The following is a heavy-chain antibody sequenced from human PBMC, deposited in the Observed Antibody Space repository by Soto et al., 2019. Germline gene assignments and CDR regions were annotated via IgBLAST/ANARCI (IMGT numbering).Heavy chain of an antibody. CDR2: INPSGGST. J-gene: IGHJ4*02. V-gene: IGHV1-46*01. D-gene: IGHD3-10*01. CDR1: GYTFTSYY. Sequence: QVQLVQSGAEVKKPGALVKVSCKASGYTFTSYYMHWVRQAPGQGLEWMGIINPSGGSTSYAQKFQGRVTITRDTSTSTVYMELSSLRSEDTAVYYCARALTGESDFDYWGQGTLVTVSS. CDR3: ARALTGESDFDY.